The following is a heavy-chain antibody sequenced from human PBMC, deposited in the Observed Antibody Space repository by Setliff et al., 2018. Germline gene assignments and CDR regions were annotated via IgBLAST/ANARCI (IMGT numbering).Heavy chain of an antibody. CDR3: RVWVGMIEVDS. J-gene: IGHJ4*02. CDR2: INHSGSP. D-gene: IGHD3-22*01. CDR1: GASFSGTY. Sequence: NPSETLSLTCAVYGASFSGTYCSWIRQSPGKGLEWIGEINHTGSPNWIGEINHSGSPNYNPSLKSRVTMSVDTSKNQFSLKLTSVTAADTAVYYCRVWVGMIEVDSWAQGTLVTVSS. V-gene: IGHV4-34*01.